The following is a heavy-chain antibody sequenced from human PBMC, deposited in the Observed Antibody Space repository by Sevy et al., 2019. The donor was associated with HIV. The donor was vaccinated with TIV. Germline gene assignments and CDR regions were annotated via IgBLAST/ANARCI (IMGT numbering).Heavy chain of an antibody. CDR3: ARIYTSGSFHY. V-gene: IGHV1-8*01. D-gene: IGHD3-10*01. Sequence: ASVKVSCKASGYTFASYDINWVRQATGRGLEWMGWMNPNSGDTGYAQRFQDRITMTRNTATSTAYMELSRLTYEDTAVYFCARIYTSGSFHYWGQGALVTISS. CDR1: GYTFASYD. CDR2: MNPNSGDT. J-gene: IGHJ4*02.